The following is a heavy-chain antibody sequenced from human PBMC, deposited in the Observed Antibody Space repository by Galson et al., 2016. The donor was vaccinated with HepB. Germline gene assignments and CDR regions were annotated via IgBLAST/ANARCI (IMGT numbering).Heavy chain of an antibody. CDR2: SYSGGNT. CDR1: GFTISSDY. Sequence: SLRLSCAASGFTISSDYMSWVRQAPGKGLEFVSVSYSGGNTYYAESVKGRFTISRDNSKNMLFLQMNSRRADDTAVYYCARDPGFRNGMDVWGQGTTVTVSS. V-gene: IGHV3-53*01. J-gene: IGHJ6*02. CDR3: ARDPGFRNGMDV.